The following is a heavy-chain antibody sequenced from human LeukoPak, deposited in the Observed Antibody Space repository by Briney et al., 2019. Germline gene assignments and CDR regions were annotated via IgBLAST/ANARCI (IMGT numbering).Heavy chain of an antibody. CDR2: ISYDGSNK. CDR3: AKAIRYCSSTSCYPANYFDY. V-gene: IGHV3-30-3*01. Sequence: GGSLRLSCAASGFTFSSYAMHWVRQAPGKGLEWVAVISYDGSNKYYADSVKGRFTISRDNSKNTLYLQMNSLRAEDTAVYYCAKAIRYCSSTSCYPANYFDYWGQGTLVTVSS. CDR1: GFTFSSYA. D-gene: IGHD2-2*01. J-gene: IGHJ4*02.